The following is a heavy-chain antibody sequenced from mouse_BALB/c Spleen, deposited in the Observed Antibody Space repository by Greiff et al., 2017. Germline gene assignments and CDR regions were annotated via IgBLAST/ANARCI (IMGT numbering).Heavy chain of an antibody. CDR2: ISSGGSYT. CDR3: ARKEGWF. V-gene: IGHV5-9-4*01. CDR1: GFTFSSYA. J-gene: IGHJ3*01. Sequence: EVKLMESGGGLVKPGGSLKLSCAASGFTFSSYAMSWVRQSPEKRLEWVAEISSGGSYTYYPDTVTGRFTISRDNAKNTLYLEMSSLRSEDTAMYYCARKEGWFWGQGTLVTVSA. D-gene: IGHD1-1*02.